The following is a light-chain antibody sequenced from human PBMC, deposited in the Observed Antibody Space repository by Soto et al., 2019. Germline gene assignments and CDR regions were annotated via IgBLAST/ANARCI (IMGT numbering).Light chain of an antibody. J-gene: IGLJ3*02. CDR2: DVS. CDR3: CAYTTSSTVL. Sequence: QSVLTQPASVSGSPGQSITISCTGTSSDVGAYNYVSWYRQDAGKATKLMIYDVSNRPSGVSDRFSGSKSGNTASLTISGLQADDEADYYCCAYTTSSTVLFGGGTKLTVL. CDR1: SSDVGAYNY. V-gene: IGLV2-14*01.